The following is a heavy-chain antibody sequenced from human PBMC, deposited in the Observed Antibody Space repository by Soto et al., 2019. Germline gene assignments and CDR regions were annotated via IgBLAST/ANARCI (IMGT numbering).Heavy chain of an antibody. CDR1: GFTLGDYA. V-gene: IGHV3-49*03. Sequence: GGSLRLSCVVSGFTLGDYALTWYRQGPGKGLEWVASMKSSAYGGTTQYAEPVKGRFSISGDDSRGIAYLQMNSLKIEDTALYYCRAAVHLDYYHYGMDVWGQGTTVTVSS. CDR2: MKSSAYGGTT. CDR3: RAAVHLDYYHYGMDV. D-gene: IGHD3-10*01. J-gene: IGHJ6*02.